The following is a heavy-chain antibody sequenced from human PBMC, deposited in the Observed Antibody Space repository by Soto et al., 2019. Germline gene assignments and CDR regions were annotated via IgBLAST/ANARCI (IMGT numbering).Heavy chain of an antibody. V-gene: IGHV3-30-3*01. CDR2: ISYDGSNK. CDR1: GFIFTIYA. Sequence: HGGSLRLSCAACGFIFTIYAMHWVRQAPGKGLEWVAVISYDGSNKYYADSVKGRFTISRDNSKNSLYLQMNSLRAEHTAVYYCARDQRGSWYLLPDYWGQGTLVTVSS. J-gene: IGHJ4*02. D-gene: IGHD6-13*01. CDR3: ARDQRGSWYLLPDY.